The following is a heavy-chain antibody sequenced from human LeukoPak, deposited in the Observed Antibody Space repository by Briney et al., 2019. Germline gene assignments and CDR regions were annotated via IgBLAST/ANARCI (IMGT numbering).Heavy chain of an antibody. D-gene: IGHD6-19*01. CDR1: GYSFTTYW. J-gene: IGHJ4*02. V-gene: IGHV5-51*01. Sequence: GESLKISCQGSGYSFTTYWIAWVRQLPGKGLEWMGIIYPGDSDTRYSPSFQGQVTISADKSISTAYLQWSSLKASDTAMYYCARLVYSSGWQPFDYWGQGTLVTVSS. CDR3: ARLVYSSGWQPFDY. CDR2: IYPGDSDT.